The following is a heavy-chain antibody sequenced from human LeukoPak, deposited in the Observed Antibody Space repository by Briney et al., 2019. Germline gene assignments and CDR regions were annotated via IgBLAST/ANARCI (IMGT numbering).Heavy chain of an antibody. D-gene: IGHD3-3*01. V-gene: IGHV4-59*01. CDR3: ARGQPYDFWSGYAPGWFDP. CDR2: IYYSGST. J-gene: IGHJ5*02. CDR1: GGSISSYY. Sequence: PSETLSLTCTVSGGSISSYYWSWLRQPPGKGLEWIGYIYYSGSTNYNPSLKSRVTMSVDTSKNQFSLKLSSVTAADTAVYYCARGQPYDFWSGYAPGWFDPWRQGTLVTVSS.